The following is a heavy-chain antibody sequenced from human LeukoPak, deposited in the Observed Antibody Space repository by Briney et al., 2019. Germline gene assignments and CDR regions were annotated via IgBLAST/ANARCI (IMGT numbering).Heavy chain of an antibody. CDR2: IYHSGST. J-gene: IGHJ3*02. CDR3: AVNYGSFFDI. V-gene: IGHV4-38-2*02. CDR1: GASISSYY. Sequence: SETLSLTCTVSGASISSYYWGWIRQPPGKGLEWIGSIYHSGSTYYNPSLKSRVTISVDTSKNQFSLKLSSVTAADTAVYYCAVNYGSFFDIWGQGTMVTVSS. D-gene: IGHD3-10*01.